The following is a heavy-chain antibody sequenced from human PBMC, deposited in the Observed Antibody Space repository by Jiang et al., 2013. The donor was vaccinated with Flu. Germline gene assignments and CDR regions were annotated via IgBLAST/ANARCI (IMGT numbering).Heavy chain of an antibody. CDR2: ISYDGSDK. D-gene: IGHD3-16*01. V-gene: IGHV3-30*18. CDR1: GFTFSTYG. CDR3: AKDMGEGFGEYGIVSGGVVDY. J-gene: IGHJ4*02. Sequence: RLSCAASGFTFSTYGMHWVRQAPGKGLEWVAVISYDGSDKYYVDSVKGRFTISRDNSKNTLYLQMNSLRAEDTAVYYCAKDMGEGFGEYGIVSGGVVDYWGQGTLVTVSS.